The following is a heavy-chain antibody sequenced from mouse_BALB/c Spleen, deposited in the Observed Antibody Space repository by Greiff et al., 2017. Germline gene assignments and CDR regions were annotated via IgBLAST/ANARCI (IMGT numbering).Heavy chain of an antibody. CDR3: ARGRLRRLDY. D-gene: IGHD1-2*01. J-gene: IGHJ4*01. V-gene: IGHV5-6-5*01. CDR1: GFTFTGYA. CDR2: ISSGGST. Sequence: EVQLQESGGGLVKPGGSLKLSCAASGFTFTGYAMSWVRQTPEKRLEWVASISSGGSTSYSDREKGRITIIRDNARNILYLQMSSLRSEDTAMYYGARGRLRRLDYWGQGTTVTVSS.